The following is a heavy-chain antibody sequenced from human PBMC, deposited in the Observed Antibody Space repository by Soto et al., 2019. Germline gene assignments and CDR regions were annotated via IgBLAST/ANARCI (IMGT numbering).Heavy chain of an antibody. Sequence: QVQLQESGPGLVKPSQTLSLTCTVSGGSISSGGYYWSWIRQHPGKGLEWIGYIYYSGSTYYNPSLKSRVTISVDTSKNQFSLKLSSVTAADTAVYYCARGNGYSSSWPLGGYYYYYGMDVWGQGTTVTVSS. CDR3: ARGNGYSSSWPLGGYYYYYGMDV. D-gene: IGHD6-13*01. CDR1: GGSISSGGYY. V-gene: IGHV4-31*03. CDR2: IYYSGST. J-gene: IGHJ6*02.